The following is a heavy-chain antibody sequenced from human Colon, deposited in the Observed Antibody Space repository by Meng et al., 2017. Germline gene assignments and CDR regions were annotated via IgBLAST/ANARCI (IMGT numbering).Heavy chain of an antibody. J-gene: IGHJ6*02. Sequence: ASVKVSCKASGYTFSDYYIHWVRRAPGQGLEWMGWINPNSGGTDYAQKFQGRVTMTRDTSINTAYMELSSLRSDDTAVYFCARDPRIYDYDSSGFYPLYFYYAMDVWGQGASVPSP. D-gene: IGHD3-22*01. CDR2: INPNSGGT. CDR3: ARDPRIYDYDSSGFYPLYFYYAMDV. V-gene: IGHV1-2*02. CDR1: GYTFSDYY.